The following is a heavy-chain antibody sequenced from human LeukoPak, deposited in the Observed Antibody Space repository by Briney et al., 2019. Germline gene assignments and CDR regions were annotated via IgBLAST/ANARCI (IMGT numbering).Heavy chain of an antibody. J-gene: IGHJ4*02. V-gene: IGHV3-23*01. CDR3: AKMSRSYISNWDC. CDR1: GFTFSNYA. D-gene: IGHD4-11*01. Sequence: TGGSLRLSCVASGFTFSNYAMTWVRQAPGKGLEWVSVIGGSGGSTYNADSVKGRFSISKDNSKDTVYLQMNSLRAEDTAVYYCAKMSRSYISNWDCWGPGTLVTVSS. CDR2: IGGSGGST.